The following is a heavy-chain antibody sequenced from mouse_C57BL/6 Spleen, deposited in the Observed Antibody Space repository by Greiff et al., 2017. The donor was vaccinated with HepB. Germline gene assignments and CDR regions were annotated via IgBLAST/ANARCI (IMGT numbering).Heavy chain of an antibody. CDR3: ARGGLRKDYFDY. V-gene: IGHV1-64*01. CDR2: IHPNSGST. CDR1: GYTFTSYW. J-gene: IGHJ2*01. Sequence: VQLVESGAELVKPGASVKLSCKASGYTFTSYWMHWVKQRPGQGLEWIGMIHPNSGSTNYNEKFKSKATLTVDKSSSTAYMQLSSLTSEDSAVYYCARGGLRKDYFDYWGQGTTLTVSS. D-gene: IGHD1-3*01.